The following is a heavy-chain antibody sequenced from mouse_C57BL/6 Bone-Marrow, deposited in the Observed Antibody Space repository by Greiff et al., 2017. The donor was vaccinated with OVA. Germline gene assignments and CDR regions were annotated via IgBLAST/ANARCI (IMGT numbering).Heavy chain of an antibody. J-gene: IGHJ3*01. Sequence: EVQLVESGGGLVQPKGSLKLSCAASGFTFNTYAMHWVRQAPGKGLEWVARIRSKSSNYATYYADSVKDRFTISRDDSQSMLYLQMNKLKAEDTAMYYGVGEPRQLRLQGFAYWGKGTLVTVSA. CDR2: IRSKSSNYAT. D-gene: IGHD3-2*02. V-gene: IGHV10-3*01. CDR1: GFTFNTYA. CDR3: VGEPRQLRLQGFAY.